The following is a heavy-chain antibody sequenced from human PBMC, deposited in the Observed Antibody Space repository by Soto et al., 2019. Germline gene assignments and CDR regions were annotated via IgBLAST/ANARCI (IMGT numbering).Heavy chain of an antibody. Sequence: ASVKVSCKASGGTFSCYAISWVRQAPGQGLEWMGGIIPIFGTANYAQKFQGRVTITADESTSTAYMELSSLRSEDTAVYYCARGPLLDPKPLGYWGQGTQVTVSS. D-gene: IGHD3-3*01. CDR2: IIPIFGTA. CDR1: GGTFSCYA. V-gene: IGHV1-69*13. J-gene: IGHJ4*02. CDR3: ARGPLLDPKPLGY.